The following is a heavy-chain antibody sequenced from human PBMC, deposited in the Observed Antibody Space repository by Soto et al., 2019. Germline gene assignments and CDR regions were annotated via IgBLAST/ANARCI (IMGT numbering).Heavy chain of an antibody. Sequence: NPSLTCTVSGGSISSYYWSWIRQPAGKGLEWIGRIYTSGSTNYNPSLKSRVTMSVDTSKNQFSLKLSSVTAADTAVYYCARDFPPGAVTTPRRNWFDPWGQGTLVTVSS. D-gene: IGHD4-17*01. V-gene: IGHV4-4*07. CDR2: IYTSGST. CDR1: GGSISSYY. CDR3: ARDFPPGAVTTPRRNWFDP. J-gene: IGHJ5*02.